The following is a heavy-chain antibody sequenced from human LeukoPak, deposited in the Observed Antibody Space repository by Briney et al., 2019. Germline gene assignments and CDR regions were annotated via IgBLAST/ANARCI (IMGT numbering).Heavy chain of an antibody. J-gene: IGHJ4*02. CDR3: ATTGSGSYYDY. Sequence: HSGGSLRLSCAASGFSFSSSWMHWVRQVPGKGLEWVSRISDDETSTTYAESVKGRFTISRDNAKNTLFLQMNSLRAEDTAVYYCATTGSGSYYDYWGQGTLVTVSS. CDR2: ISDDETST. CDR1: GFSFSSSW. V-gene: IGHV3-74*01. D-gene: IGHD1-26*01.